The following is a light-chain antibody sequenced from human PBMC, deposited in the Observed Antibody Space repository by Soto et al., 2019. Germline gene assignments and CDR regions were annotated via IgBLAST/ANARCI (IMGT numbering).Light chain of an antibody. J-gene: IGLJ1*01. CDR1: SGDVGAYNY. CDR2: DVS. Sequence: QSALTQPASVSGSPGQSITISCTGTSGDVGAYNYVSWYRQHPGKAPKLMIYDVSNRPSGVSNRFSGSKSGNTASLTISGLQAEDEGDYYCSSYTTSSTLVFGTGTKVTVL. CDR3: SSYTTSSTLV. V-gene: IGLV2-14*01.